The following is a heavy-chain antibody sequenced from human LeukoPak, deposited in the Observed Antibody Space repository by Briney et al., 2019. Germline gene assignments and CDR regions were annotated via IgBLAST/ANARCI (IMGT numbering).Heavy chain of an antibody. CDR1: GFTFSSYG. CDR2: ISGSGGST. CDR3: AKENTDYYGSGGGFDY. J-gene: IGHJ4*02. D-gene: IGHD3-10*01. Sequence: GGSLRLSCAASGFTFSSYGMSWVRQAPGKGLEWVSAISGSGGSTYYADSVKGRFTISRDNSKNTLYLQMNSLRAEDTAVYYCAKENTDYYGSGGGFDYWGQGTLVTVSS. V-gene: IGHV3-23*01.